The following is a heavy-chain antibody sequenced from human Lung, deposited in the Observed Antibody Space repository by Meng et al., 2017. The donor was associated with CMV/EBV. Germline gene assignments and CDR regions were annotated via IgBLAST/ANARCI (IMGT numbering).Heavy chain of an antibody. Sequence: GGSLRLSCAASGFRFDDYGMHWVRQTPGKGLEWVAFIRHDGTNKFYGDSVKGRFTISRDNSKNTVYLQMNSLRPGETAVYYCAKDLLLFGGPNAYFDQWGQETLVTVSS. J-gene: IGHJ4*02. CDR1: GFRFDDYG. CDR2: IRHDGTNK. V-gene: IGHV3-30*02. D-gene: IGHD3-16*01. CDR3: AKDLLLFGGPNAYFDQ.